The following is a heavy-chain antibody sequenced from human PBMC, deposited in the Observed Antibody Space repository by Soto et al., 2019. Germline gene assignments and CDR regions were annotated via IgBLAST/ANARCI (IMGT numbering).Heavy chain of an antibody. CDR3: ASEGAGAYYYYGMDV. D-gene: IGHD7-27*01. J-gene: IGHJ6*02. CDR1: GYSFTSYW. CDR2: IDPSDSYT. V-gene: IGHV5-10-1*01. Sequence: GESLTISCKGSGYSFTSYWISWVRQMPGKGLEWMGRIDPSDSYTNYSPSFQGHVTILADKSISTAYLQWSSLKASDTAMYYCASEGAGAYYYYGMDVWGQGTTVTVSS.